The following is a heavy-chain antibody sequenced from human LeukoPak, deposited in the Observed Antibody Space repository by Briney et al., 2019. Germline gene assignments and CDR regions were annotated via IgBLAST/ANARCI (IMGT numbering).Heavy chain of an antibody. D-gene: IGHD5-12*01. CDR1: GYTFTGYY. CDR3: ARVVAVDIVATISLVFDY. J-gene: IGHJ4*02. Sequence: ASVKVSCKASGYTFTGYYMHWVRQAPGQGLEWMGWINPNSGGTNYAQKFQGRVTMTRDTSISTAYMELSRLRSDDTAVYYCARVVAVDIVATISLVFDYWGQGTLVTVSS. CDR2: INPNSGGT. V-gene: IGHV1-2*02.